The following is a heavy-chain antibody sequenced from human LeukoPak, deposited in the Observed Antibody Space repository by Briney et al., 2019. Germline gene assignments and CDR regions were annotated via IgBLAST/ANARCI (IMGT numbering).Heavy chain of an antibody. D-gene: IGHD6-25*01. V-gene: IGHV1-18*04. J-gene: IGHJ6*03. CDR1: GYTFIDHG. CDR2: SGAFNGMT. Sequence: ASVKVSCKASGYTFIDHGVAWLRQAPGQGLEGMGWSGAFNGMTNYAGRFLARLTVTTDTSTSTAYMELRSLTSHDTAIHYCARSIAARNHYYSSSDARGTGTTATVSS. CDR3: ARSIAARNHYYSSSDA.